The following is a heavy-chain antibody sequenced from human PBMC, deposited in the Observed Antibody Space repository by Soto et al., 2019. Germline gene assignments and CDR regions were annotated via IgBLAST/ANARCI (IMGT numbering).Heavy chain of an antibody. CDR3: ARGDRGGFDL. J-gene: IGHJ3*01. CDR1: GFNFNYYW. V-gene: IGHV3-74*01. Sequence: PGGSLRLSCAASGFNFNYYWMHWVRQAPGQGLVWVSHIQNDGSRTTYADSVKGRFTISRDNAKNTVYLQMNSLTVEGTAVYYCARGDRGGFDLWGQGTTVTVSS. CDR2: IQNDGSRT. D-gene: IGHD2-15*01.